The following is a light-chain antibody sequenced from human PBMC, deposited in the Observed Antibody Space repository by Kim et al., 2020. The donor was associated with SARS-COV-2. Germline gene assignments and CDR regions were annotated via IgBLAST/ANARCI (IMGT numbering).Light chain of an antibody. V-gene: IGLV4-69*01. CDR3: QTWGTAGV. CDR1: RKHSSDA. CDR2: INSDGSH. Sequence: GASDKLTCSLRRKHSSDAIAWHQQQPEKGPRYLMKINSDGSHYKGDGVPDRFSGSTSGTERYLTISSLQSEDEADYYCQTWGTAGVFGRGSKVTVL. J-gene: IGLJ3*02.